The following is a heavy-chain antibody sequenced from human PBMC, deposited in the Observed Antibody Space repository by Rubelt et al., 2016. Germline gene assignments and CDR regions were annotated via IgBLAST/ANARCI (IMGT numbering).Heavy chain of an antibody. J-gene: IGHJ3*02. CDR1: GFTFSSSG. CDR3: ARDLAEHAFDI. D-gene: IGHD3-16*01. CDR2: ISSSSSTI. Sequence: EVQLVESGGGLVKPGGTLRLSCAASGFTFSSSGMNWVRQAPGKGQEWVSFISSSSSTIYYADSVRGRFTISRDNAMHSLSLQMNSLTAEDTAIYYCARDLAEHAFDIWGQGTMVTVSS. V-gene: IGHV3-48*01.